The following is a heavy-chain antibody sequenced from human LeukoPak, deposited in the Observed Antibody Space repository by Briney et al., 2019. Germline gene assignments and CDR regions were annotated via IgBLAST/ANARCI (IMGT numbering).Heavy chain of an antibody. CDR2: IYYSGST. Sequence: SETLSLTCTVSGGSISSSSYYWGWIRQPPGKGLEWIGSIYYSGSTYYNPSLKSRVTISVDTSKNQFSLKLSSVTAADTAVYYCAREAVTTTWGQGTLVTVSS. CDR3: AREAVTTT. D-gene: IGHD4-17*01. CDR1: GGSISSSSYY. V-gene: IGHV4-39*07. J-gene: IGHJ5*02.